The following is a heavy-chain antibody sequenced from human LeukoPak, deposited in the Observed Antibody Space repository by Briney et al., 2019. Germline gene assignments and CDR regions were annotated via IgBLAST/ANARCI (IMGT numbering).Heavy chain of an antibody. CDR1: GFTISFYW. Sequence: GGSLRLSCAASGFTISFYWMSWVRQAPGKGLEWVANINQVASEKNYVDSVRGRFTISRDNAKNSLYLQMNSVRAEDTAMYYCVRDGGYYGPDSWGQGALVSVSS. CDR3: VRDGGYYGPDS. J-gene: IGHJ4*02. CDR2: INQVASEK. D-gene: IGHD3-10*01. V-gene: IGHV3-7*04.